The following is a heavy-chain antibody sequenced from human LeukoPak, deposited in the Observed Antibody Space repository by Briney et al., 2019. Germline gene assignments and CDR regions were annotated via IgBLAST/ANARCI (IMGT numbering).Heavy chain of an antibody. CDR3: ARSARLMKGVVEVTALDD. D-gene: IGHD3-3*01. CDR1: GFTFRSYE. CDR2: LSSSGSAF. V-gene: IGHV3-48*03. Sequence: SGGSLRLSCEDSGFTFRSYEMNWVRQAPGKGLEWIAYLSSSGSAFSYADSVKGRFTIARDNAKNSVYLEMNSLRADDTAAYYCARSARLMKGVVEVTALDDWGQGTLVTVSS. J-gene: IGHJ4*02.